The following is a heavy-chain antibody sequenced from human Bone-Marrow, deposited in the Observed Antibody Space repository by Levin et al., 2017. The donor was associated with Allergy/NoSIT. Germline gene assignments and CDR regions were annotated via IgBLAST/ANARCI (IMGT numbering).Heavy chain of an antibody. V-gene: IGHV4-59*01. Sequence: SETLXLTXSVGSIITYYWSWIRQTPEKGLEWLGYIYHTGYTRYNPSLKSRVTILVVTSKSQFSLTLNSVTAADTGLYYCAKGGSWPIFDNWGQGAPVIVSS. J-gene: IGHJ4*02. CDR1: GSIITYY. CDR3: AKGGSWPIFDN. CDR2: IYHTGYT. D-gene: IGHD2-15*01.